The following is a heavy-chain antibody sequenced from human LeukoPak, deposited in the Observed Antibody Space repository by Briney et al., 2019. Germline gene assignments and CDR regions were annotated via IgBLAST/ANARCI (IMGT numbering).Heavy chain of an antibody. CDR2: IIPIFGTA. CDR3: ARDRGFGEFLIDY. Sequence: ASVKVSCKASGGTFSSYAISWVRQAPGQGLEWMGGIIPIFGTANYAQKFQGRVTITADESTSTAYMELSSLRSEDTAVYYCARDRGFGEFLIDYWGQGTLVTVSS. D-gene: IGHD3-10*01. CDR1: GGTFSSYA. J-gene: IGHJ4*02. V-gene: IGHV1-69*01.